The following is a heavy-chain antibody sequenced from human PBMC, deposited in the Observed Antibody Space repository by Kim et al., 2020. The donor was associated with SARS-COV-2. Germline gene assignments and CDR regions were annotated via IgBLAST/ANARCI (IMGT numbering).Heavy chain of an antibody. Sequence: VKGRFTISRDNAKNSLYLQMNSLGAEDTALYYCAKDIRGGNWYYYYGMDVWGQGTTVTVSS. V-gene: IGHV3-9*01. CDR3: AKDIRGGNWYYYYGMDV. J-gene: IGHJ6*02. D-gene: IGHD2-21*01.